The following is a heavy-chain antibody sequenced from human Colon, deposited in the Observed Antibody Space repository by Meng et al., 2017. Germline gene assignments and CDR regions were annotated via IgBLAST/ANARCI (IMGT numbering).Heavy chain of an antibody. Sequence: GPLRLSCTVSGGSISSSSYYWGWIRQPPGKGLEWIGSIYYSGSTYYNPSLKSRVTISVDTSKNQFSLKLSSVTAADTAVYYCASGVVGATFSRDWFDPWGQGTLVTVSS. CDR2: IYYSGST. J-gene: IGHJ5*02. CDR1: GGSISSSSYY. D-gene: IGHD1-26*01. V-gene: IGHV4-39*07. CDR3: ASGVVGATFSRDWFDP.